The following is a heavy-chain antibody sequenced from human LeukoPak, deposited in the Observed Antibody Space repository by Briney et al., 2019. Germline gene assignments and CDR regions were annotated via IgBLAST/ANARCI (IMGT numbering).Heavy chain of an antibody. CDR3: AISSLTITMVRGVSMDPPDY. CDR1: GYTFTSYY. Sequence: ASVKVPCKASGYTFTSYYMHWVRQAPGQGLEWMGIINPSGGSTSYAQKFQGRVTMTRDMSTSTVYMELSSLRSEDTAVYYCAISSLTITMVRGVSMDPPDYWGQGTLVTVSS. CDR2: INPSGGST. V-gene: IGHV1-46*01. J-gene: IGHJ4*02. D-gene: IGHD3-10*01.